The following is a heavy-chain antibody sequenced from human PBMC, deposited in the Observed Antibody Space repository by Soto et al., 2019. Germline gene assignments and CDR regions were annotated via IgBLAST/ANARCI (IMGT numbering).Heavy chain of an antibody. V-gene: IGHV3-7*03. CDR1: GFTFSSYW. CDR3: AKDQGVMITYSGYFDY. D-gene: IGHD3-16*01. J-gene: IGHJ4*02. CDR2: IKQDGSEK. Sequence: GGSLRLSCAASGFTFSSYWMSWVRQAPGKGLEWVANIKQDGSEKYYVDSVKGRFTISRDNAKNSLYLQMNSLRTEDTALYYCAKDQGVMITYSGYFDYWGQGTPVTVSS.